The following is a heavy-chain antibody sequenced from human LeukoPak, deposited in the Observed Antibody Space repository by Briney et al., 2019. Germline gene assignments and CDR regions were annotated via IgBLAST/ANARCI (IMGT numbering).Heavy chain of an antibody. Sequence: GGSLRLSCAASGFNFSSYAMHWVRQAPGKGLEWVAVISYHGSNKYYADSVKGRFTISRDNSKNTLYLQMNSLRAEDTAVYYCARVVAATDEEFDAFDIWGQGTMVTVSS. CDR2: ISYHGSNK. CDR3: ARVVAATDEEFDAFDI. D-gene: IGHD2-15*01. J-gene: IGHJ3*02. CDR1: GFNFSSYA. V-gene: IGHV3-30*04.